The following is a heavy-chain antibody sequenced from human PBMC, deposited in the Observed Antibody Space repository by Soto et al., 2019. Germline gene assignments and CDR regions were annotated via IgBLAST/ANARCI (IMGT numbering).Heavy chain of an antibody. V-gene: IGHV4-34*01. CDR1: GGSFSGYY. CDR3: TRGRRTAVTIDY. D-gene: IGHD4-17*01. Sequence: QVQLQQWGAGLLKPSETLSLTCAVYGGSFSGYYWTWIRQPPGKWLEWIGEINHSGSTNYNPSLKRRVTISVDTSRNQFSLKLSSVTAADTAVYYWTRGRRTAVTIDYWGQGALVTVSS. J-gene: IGHJ4*02. CDR2: INHSGST.